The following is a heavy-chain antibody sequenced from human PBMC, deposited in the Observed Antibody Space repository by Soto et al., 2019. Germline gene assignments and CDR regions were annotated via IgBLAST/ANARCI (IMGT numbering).Heavy chain of an antibody. CDR2: IYWDDDK. CDR1: GFSLSSSGVG. D-gene: IGHD2-2*01. CDR3: ARGLVPAATLVYFDF. J-gene: IGHJ4*02. V-gene: IGHV2-5*02. Sequence: QITLKESGPALVKPTQTLTLTCTFSGFSLSSSGVGVAWIRQPPGKALEWLALIYWDDDKRYRPSLRSRLTITKDTSKNQVVLTMTNMDPVDTATYYCARGLVPAATLVYFDFWGQGTLVTVSS.